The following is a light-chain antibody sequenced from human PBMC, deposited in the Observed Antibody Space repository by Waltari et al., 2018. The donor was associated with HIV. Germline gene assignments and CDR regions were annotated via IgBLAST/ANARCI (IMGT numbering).Light chain of an antibody. CDR1: SRDVGGYDY. J-gene: IGLJ3*02. Sequence: QSALTQPRSVSGSPGQSVTISCTVTSRDVGGYDYLSCYQQNPGKAPKLLIYDVTKRPSGVPDRFSGSRSGNTASLTISGLQAEDEADYYCCSYAGTYTWVFGGGTKLTVL. CDR3: CSYAGTYTWV. CDR2: DVT. V-gene: IGLV2-11*01.